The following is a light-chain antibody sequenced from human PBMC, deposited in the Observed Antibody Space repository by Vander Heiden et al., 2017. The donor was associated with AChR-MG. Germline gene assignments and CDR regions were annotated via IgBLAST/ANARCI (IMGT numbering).Light chain of an antibody. CDR2: AAS. CDR3: QQTDSTLMWT. Sequence: DIQMTQSPSSLSASVGDRVTITCRTSQSIGSNLNWYKQKPGKAPKLLINAASSLQRGVPSRFSGSGYGTDFTLTISSRQPEDSASYYCQQTDSTLMWTFGQGTKVEIK. CDR1: QSIGSN. V-gene: IGKV1-39*01. J-gene: IGKJ1*01.